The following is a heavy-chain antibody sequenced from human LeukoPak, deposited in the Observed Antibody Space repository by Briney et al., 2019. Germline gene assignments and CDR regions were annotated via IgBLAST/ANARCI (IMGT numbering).Heavy chain of an antibody. D-gene: IGHD4-23*01. Sequence: PGGSLRLSCAASGFTFSSYAMSWVRQAPGKGLERVSAISGSGGSTYYADSVKGRFTISRDNSKNTLYLQMNSLRAEDTAVYYCAKAGGYYGGNWATDYWGQGTLVTVSS. J-gene: IGHJ4*02. CDR3: AKAGGYYGGNWATDY. V-gene: IGHV3-23*01. CDR2: ISGSGGST. CDR1: GFTFSSYA.